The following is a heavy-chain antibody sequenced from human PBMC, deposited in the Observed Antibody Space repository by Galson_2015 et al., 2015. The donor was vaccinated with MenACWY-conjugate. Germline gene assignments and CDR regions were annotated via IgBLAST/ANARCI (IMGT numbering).Heavy chain of an antibody. CDR3: ARGGFTYGDAFDI. J-gene: IGHJ3*02. Sequence: QSGAEVKKPGESLKISCMGSGYSFTSYWIGWVRQMPGKGLEWMGIVYPGDSETRYSPSFQGQVTISADKSISTAYLQWSSLKASDTAMYCCARGGFTYGDAFDIWGQGTMVTVS. D-gene: IGHD5-18*01. CDR1: GYSFTSYW. CDR2: VYPGDSET. V-gene: IGHV5-51*03.